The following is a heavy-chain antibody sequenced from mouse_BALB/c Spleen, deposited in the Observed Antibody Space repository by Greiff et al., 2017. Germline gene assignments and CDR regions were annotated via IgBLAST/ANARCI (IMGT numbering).Heavy chain of an antibody. J-gene: IGHJ3*01. CDR3: ARGGIYYGNYAAY. V-gene: IGHV5-4*02. CDR1: GFTFSDYY. Sequence: EVKLMESGGGLVKPGGSLKLSCAASGFTFSDYYMYWVRQTPEKRLEWVATISDGGSYTYYPDSVKGRFTISRDNAKNNLYLQMSSLKSEDTAMYYCARGGIYYGNYAAYWGQGTLVTVSA. D-gene: IGHD2-1*01. CDR2: ISDGGSYT.